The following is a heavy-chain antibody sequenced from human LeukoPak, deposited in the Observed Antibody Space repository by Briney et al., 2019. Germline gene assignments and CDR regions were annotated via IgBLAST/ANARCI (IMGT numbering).Heavy chain of an antibody. Sequence: GASAKVSCKASTYTFTSNGISWVRQAPGQGLEWMGWISTNNGDTKYGKKSQGRVIMTTDTSTITAYMEVRSLRSDDTAVYYCARDDDYNPLVHWGQGTLVTVSS. V-gene: IGHV1-18*01. D-gene: IGHD4/OR15-4a*01. CDR1: TYTFTSNG. CDR3: ARDDDYNPLVH. CDR2: ISTNNGDT. J-gene: IGHJ4*02.